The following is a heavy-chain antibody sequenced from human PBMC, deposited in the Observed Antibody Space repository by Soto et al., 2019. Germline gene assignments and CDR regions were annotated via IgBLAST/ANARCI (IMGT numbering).Heavy chain of an antibody. CDR2: TSDNGGAT. CDR3: ANILSSSSTDQ. Sequence: EVQLLESGGDLVQPGGSLRLSCAASGFTFGSYAMSWVRQAPGKGLEWVSSTSDNGGATYYADSVKGRFTMSRDNSRNTLYLQMNSLRVEDTAIYYCANILSSSSTDQWGQGTLVSVSP. J-gene: IGHJ4*02. D-gene: IGHD6-13*01. V-gene: IGHV3-23*01. CDR1: GFTFGSYA.